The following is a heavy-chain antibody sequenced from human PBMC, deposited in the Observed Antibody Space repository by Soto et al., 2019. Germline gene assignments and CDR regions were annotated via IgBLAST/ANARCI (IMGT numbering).Heavy chain of an antibody. V-gene: IGHV4-31*03. Sequence: QVQLQESGPGLVKPSQTLSLTCTVSGSSISSGVYYWSWSRQHPGKSLEWIGYIYYSGSTYYNPSPMSRVTNSVETSKNQFYLKLSAVTATDTAVCYCARATPDMVLGGAASPSEAFDIWGQGTMDTVSS. J-gene: IGHJ3*02. CDR1: GSSISSGVYY. CDR3: ARATPDMVLGGAASPSEAFDI. CDR2: IYYSGST. D-gene: IGHD2-15*01.